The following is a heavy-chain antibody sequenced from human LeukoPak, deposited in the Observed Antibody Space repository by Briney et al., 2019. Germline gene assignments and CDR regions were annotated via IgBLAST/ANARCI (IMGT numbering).Heavy chain of an antibody. CDR3: ARVPDEGDS. CDR1: GFTFSNYE. Sequence: PGGSLRLSCAASGFTFSNYEMNWVRQAPGKGLEWVSYISSGATTIYYAGSVKGRFTISRDNAKSSLYLQMNSLRVEDTAVYYCARVPDEGDSWGQGTLVTVSS. CDR2: ISSGATTI. V-gene: IGHV3-48*03. J-gene: IGHJ4*02.